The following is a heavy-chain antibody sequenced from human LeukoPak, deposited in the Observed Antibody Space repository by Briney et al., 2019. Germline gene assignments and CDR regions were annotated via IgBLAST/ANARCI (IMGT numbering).Heavy chain of an antibody. J-gene: IGHJ3*02. D-gene: IGHD1-26*01. V-gene: IGHV4-59*01. CDR2: MSYSGHS. CDR3: VTIVRGGASFDI. CDR1: GGSISSNY. Sequence: SQTLSLTCTVSGGSISSNYCSWIRQSPGKALEWIAYMSYSGHSNYNPYLRSRVATSVDTSKNQFCLRLNTVTAADTAVYYCVTIVRGGASFDIWGRGTMVTVSS.